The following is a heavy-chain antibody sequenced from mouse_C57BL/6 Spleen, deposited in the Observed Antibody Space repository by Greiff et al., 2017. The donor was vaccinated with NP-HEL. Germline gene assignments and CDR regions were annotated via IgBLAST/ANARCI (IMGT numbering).Heavy chain of an antibody. D-gene: IGHD1-1*01. CDR1: GFNIKDYY. CDR3: TPFYYGTRRAMDY. CDR2: IDPEDGDT. Sequence: EVKLQESGAELVRPGASVKLSCTASGFNIKDYYMHWVKQRPEQGLEWIGRIDPEDGDTEYAPKFQGKATMTADTSSNTAYLQLSSLTSEDTAVYYCTPFYYGTRRAMDYWGQGTSVTVSS. V-gene: IGHV14-1*01. J-gene: IGHJ4*01.